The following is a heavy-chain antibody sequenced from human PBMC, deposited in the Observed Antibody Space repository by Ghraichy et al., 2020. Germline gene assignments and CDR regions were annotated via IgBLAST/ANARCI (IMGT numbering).Heavy chain of an antibody. CDR2: ISGSGGST. V-gene: IGHV3-23*01. D-gene: IGHD6-19*01. Sequence: GGSLRLSCAASGFTFSSYAMSWVRQAPGKGLEWVSAISGSGGSTYYADSVKGRFTISRDNSKNTLYLQMNSLRAEDTAVYYCAKRDGSGWYAYYFDYWGQGTLVTVSS. CDR1: GFTFSSYA. CDR3: AKRDGSGWYAYYFDY. J-gene: IGHJ4*02.